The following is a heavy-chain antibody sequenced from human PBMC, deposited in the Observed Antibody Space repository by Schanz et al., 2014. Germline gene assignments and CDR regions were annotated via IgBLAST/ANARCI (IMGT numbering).Heavy chain of an antibody. CDR1: GFTVSSNH. CDR3: ARDRGHGDLPGDI. D-gene: IGHD4-17*01. Sequence: EVRLVESGGGLVQPGGSLRLSCAVSGFTVSSNHMSWVRQAPGKGLEWVSVIYSGIGAYYADSVKDRFTVSRDNSKNTVYLQMNRLRAEDTAVYYCARDRGHGDLPGDIWGQGTMVTVSS. V-gene: IGHV3-66*01. CDR2: IYSGIGA. J-gene: IGHJ3*02.